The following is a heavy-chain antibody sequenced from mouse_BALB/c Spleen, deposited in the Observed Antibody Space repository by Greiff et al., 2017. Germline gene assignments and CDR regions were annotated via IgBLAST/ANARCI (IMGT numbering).Heavy chain of an antibody. D-gene: IGHD2-3*01. CDR2: IDPENGNT. J-gene: IGHJ2*01. V-gene: IGHV14-1*02. CDR1: GFNIKDYY. Sequence: VQLQQSGAELVKPGASVKLSCTASGFNIKDYYMHWVKQRPEQGLEWIGWIDPENGNTIYDPKFQGKASITADTSSNTAYLQLSSLTSEDTAVYYCARRGGYYSYFDYWGQGTTLTVSS. CDR3: ARRGGYYSYFDY.